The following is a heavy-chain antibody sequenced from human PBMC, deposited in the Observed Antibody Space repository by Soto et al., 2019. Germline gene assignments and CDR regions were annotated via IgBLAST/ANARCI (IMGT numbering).Heavy chain of an antibody. Sequence: GGSLRLSCAASGFTFSSYGMHWVRQAPGKGLEWVAVIWYDGSNKYYADSVKGRFTISRDNSKNTLYLQMNSLRAEDTAVYYCARGYYDSSGIYDAFDIWGQGTMVTVSS. J-gene: IGHJ3*02. CDR2: IWYDGSNK. CDR3: ARGYYDSSGIYDAFDI. D-gene: IGHD3-22*01. V-gene: IGHV3-33*01. CDR1: GFTFSSYG.